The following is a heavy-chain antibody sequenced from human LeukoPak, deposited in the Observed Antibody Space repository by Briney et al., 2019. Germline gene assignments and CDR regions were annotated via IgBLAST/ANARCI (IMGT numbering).Heavy chain of an antibody. V-gene: IGHV4-59*08. Sequence: SETLSLTCTVSGGSISNYYWSWIRQPPGKGLEWIGYISHSGSTNYSPSLKSRVTISLDTSKNQFSLKLSSVTAADTAVYYCAGHHPRNTVDFWGQGTMVTVSS. CDR3: AGHHPRNTVDF. CDR1: GGSISNYY. CDR2: ISHSGST. D-gene: IGHD2/OR15-2a*01. J-gene: IGHJ4*02.